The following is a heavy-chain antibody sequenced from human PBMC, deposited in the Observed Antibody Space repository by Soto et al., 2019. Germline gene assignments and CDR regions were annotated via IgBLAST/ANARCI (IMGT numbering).Heavy chain of an antibody. CDR1: GFTFSSYG. CDR2: IWYDGSNK. Sequence: QVQLVESGGGVVQPGRSLRLSCAASGFTFSSYGMHWVRQAPGKGLEWVAVIWYDGSNKYYADSVKGRFTISRDNSKNTLYLQMNSLRAEDTAVYYCARARGSSGYYYHAFDIWGQGTMVTVSS. CDR3: ARARGSSGYYYHAFDI. D-gene: IGHD3-22*01. V-gene: IGHV3-33*01. J-gene: IGHJ3*02.